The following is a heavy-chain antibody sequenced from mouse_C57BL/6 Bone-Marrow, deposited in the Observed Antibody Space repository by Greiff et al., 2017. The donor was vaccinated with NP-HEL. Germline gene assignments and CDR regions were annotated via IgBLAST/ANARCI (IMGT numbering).Heavy chain of an antibody. J-gene: IGHJ2*01. CDR2: ISNGGGST. V-gene: IGHV5-12*01. CDR3: ARHNYYYFDY. CDR1: GFTFSDYY. Sequence: DVKLVESGGGLVQPGGSLKLSCAASGFTFSDYYMYWVRQTPEKRLEWVAYISNGGGSTYYPDTVKGRFTISRDNAKNTLYLQMSRLKSEDTAMYYCARHNYYYFDYWGQGTTLTVSS. D-gene: IGHD2-1*01.